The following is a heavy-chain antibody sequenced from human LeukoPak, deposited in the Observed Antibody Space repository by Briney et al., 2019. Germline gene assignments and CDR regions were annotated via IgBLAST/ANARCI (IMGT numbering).Heavy chain of an antibody. V-gene: IGHV3-66*01. J-gene: IGHJ4*02. Sequence: AGGSLRLSCAASGFTVSSNYMSWVRQAPGKGLEWVSVIYSGGSTYYADSVKGRFTISRDNSKNTLYLQMNSLRAEDTAVYYCARGRDYYGSGTYYLDYWGQGTLVTVSS. CDR3: ARGRDYYGSGTYYLDY. D-gene: IGHD3-10*01. CDR2: IYSGGST. CDR1: GFTVSSNY.